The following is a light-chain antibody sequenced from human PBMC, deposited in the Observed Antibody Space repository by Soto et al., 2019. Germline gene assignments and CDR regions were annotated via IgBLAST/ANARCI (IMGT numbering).Light chain of an antibody. CDR3: QHYCTSPSMYT. Sequence: EIVLTQSPGTLSLSPGERATLSCRASQSVSTTYLGWYQQKPGQAPRLLVYGTSRRATRIPDRFSGTGSGTGFPLTISSLVPKECAVDYWQHYCTSPSMYTFGQRTTLEIK. CDR2: GTS. CDR1: QSVSTTY. J-gene: IGKJ2*01. V-gene: IGKV3-20*01.